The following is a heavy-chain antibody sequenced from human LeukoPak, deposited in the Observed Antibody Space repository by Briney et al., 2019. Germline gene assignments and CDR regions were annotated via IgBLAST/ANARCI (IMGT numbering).Heavy chain of an antibody. J-gene: IGHJ4*02. CDR2: ISSRGST. V-gene: IGHV4-61*01. Sequence: PSETLSLTCIVSGGSVTSDTYYRSWIRQPPGKGLEWIGYISSRGSTNYNPSLKSRVTMSLDTSKTQFSLKPTSVTAADTAFYYCARVSLRGNTGYSADYWGQGTLVTVSS. CDR3: ARVSLRGNTGYSADY. CDR1: GGSVTSDTYY. D-gene: IGHD3-9*01.